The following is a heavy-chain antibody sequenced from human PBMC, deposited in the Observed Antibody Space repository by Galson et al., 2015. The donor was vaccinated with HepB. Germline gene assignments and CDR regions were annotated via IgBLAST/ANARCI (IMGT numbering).Heavy chain of an antibody. Sequence: ETLSLTCAVYGGSFSGYYWSWIRQPPGKGLEWIGEINHSGSTNYNPSLKSRVTISVDTSKNQFSLKLSSVTAADTAVYYCARIPYQLPRQRGYSYGRNFDYWGQGTLVTVSS. CDR2: INHSGST. CDR3: ARIPYQLPRQRGYSYGRNFDY. J-gene: IGHJ4*02. V-gene: IGHV4-34*01. CDR1: GGSFSGYY. D-gene: IGHD5-18*01.